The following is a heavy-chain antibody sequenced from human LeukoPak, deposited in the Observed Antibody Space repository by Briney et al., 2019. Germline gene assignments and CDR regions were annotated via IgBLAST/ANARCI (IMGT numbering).Heavy chain of an antibody. CDR3: ATEYSSGRFDY. D-gene: IGHD6-19*01. CDR2: INSDGSST. CDR1: GFTFSSYW. Sequence: GGFLRLSCAASGFTFSSYWMHWVRQAPGKGLVWVSRINSDGSSTSYADSVKGRFTISRDNAKNTLYLQMTSLRAEDTAVYYCATEYSSGRFDYWGQGTLVTVSS. J-gene: IGHJ4*02. V-gene: IGHV3-74*01.